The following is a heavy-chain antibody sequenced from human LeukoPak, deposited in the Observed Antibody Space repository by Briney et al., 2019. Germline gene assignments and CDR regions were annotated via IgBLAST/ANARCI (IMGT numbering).Heavy chain of an antibody. Sequence: SETLSLTCSVSGGSISSGTYYWGWIRQPPGKGLEWIGSIYYSGSTYYNPSLKSRVTISVDTSKNQFSLKLNSVTAADRAVYYCATYIGDTYRYFDYWGQGALVTVSS. D-gene: IGHD2-21*01. J-gene: IGHJ4*02. CDR3: ATYIGDTYRYFDY. V-gene: IGHV4-39*01. CDR2: IYYSGST. CDR1: GGSISSGTYY.